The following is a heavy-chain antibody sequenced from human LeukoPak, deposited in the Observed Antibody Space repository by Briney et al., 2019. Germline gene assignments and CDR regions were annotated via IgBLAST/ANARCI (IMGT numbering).Heavy chain of an antibody. Sequence: AGVTVSLMSSVYGFTNYGFGLVWQAPGQGLGRDGWISAYNGNKNYAQKLKVRISMTTHTSTSTDYMKLRSLRYDDTAVYYCARGCSGGRCSSVPAFDIWGQGTVVTVSS. V-gene: IGHV1-18*01. J-gene: IGHJ3*02. D-gene: IGHD2-15*01. CDR2: ISAYNGNK. CDR1: VYGFTNYG. CDR3: ARGCSGGRCSSVPAFDI.